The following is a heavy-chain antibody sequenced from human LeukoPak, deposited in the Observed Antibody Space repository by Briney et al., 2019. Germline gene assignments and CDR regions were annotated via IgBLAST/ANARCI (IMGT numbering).Heavy chain of an antibody. CDR3: ARDLGGSSGLGY. V-gene: IGHV3-53*01. Sequence: GGSLRLSCAASGFTVSSNYVSWVRQAPGKGLEWVSVIYSGGSTYYADSVKGRFTISRDNSKNTLYLQMNSLRAEDTAVYYCARDLGGSSGLGYWGQGTLVTVSS. CDR2: IYSGGST. D-gene: IGHD6-19*01. CDR1: GFTVSSNY. J-gene: IGHJ4*02.